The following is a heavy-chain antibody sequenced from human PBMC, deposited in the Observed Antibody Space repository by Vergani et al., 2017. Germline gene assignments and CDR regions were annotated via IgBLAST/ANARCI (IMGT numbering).Heavy chain of an antibody. Sequence: VQLLESGGGLVQPGGSLRLSCAASGFTFSDYYMSWIRQAPGKGLEWVSYISSSSSYTNYADSVKGRFTISRDNAKNSLYLQMNSLRAEDTAVYYCARSSLEREDYYYGMDVWGQGTTVTVSS. CDR2: ISSSSSYT. CDR1: GFTFSDYY. V-gene: IGHV3-11*03. CDR3: ARSSLEREDYYYGMDV. D-gene: IGHD1-1*01. J-gene: IGHJ6*02.